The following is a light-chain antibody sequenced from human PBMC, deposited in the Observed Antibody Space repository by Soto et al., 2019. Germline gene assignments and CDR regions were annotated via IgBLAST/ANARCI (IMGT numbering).Light chain of an antibody. CDR2: AAS. J-gene: IGKJ2*01. Sequence: IQVTQSPSSLSASVGDRVIITCRSDHSINNYLNWYQQRPGKVPKLLIYAASTLQSGVPSRFRGSGSRRVFNLTINSLQPEDFATYYCQQSYSTLGTFGRGSKVDIK. CDR3: QQSYSTLGT. CDR1: HSINNY. V-gene: IGKV1-39*01.